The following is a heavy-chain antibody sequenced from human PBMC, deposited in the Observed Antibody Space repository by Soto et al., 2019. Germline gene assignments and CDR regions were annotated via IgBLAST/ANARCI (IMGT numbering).Heavy chain of an antibody. CDR2: ISYDGSNK. CDR1: GFTFSSYA. V-gene: IGHV3-30-3*01. J-gene: IGHJ4*02. D-gene: IGHD2-15*01. CDR3: ARSVVGDY. Sequence: VQLVESGGGVVQPGSSLRLSCAASGFTFSSYAMHWVRQAPGKGLEWVAVISYDGSNKYYADSVKGRFTISRDNSKNTLYLQMNSLRAEDTAVYYCARSVVGDYWGQGTLFTVSS.